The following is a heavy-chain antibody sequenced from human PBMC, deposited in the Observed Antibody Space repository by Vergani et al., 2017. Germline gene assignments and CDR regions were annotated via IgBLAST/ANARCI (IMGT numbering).Heavy chain of an antibody. Sequence: EVELVQSGPEMRKPGESLKISCKGSEYSFGNYWIGWVRQMPGKGLEWMGIIYPADSDTRYSPSFQGQVTISAAKSISTAFLQWDSLKASDTALSYCARHTTYTDSWGQGTLVTVSS. J-gene: IGHJ4*02. D-gene: IGHD1-1*01. CDR1: EYSFGNYW. V-gene: IGHV5-51*01. CDR3: ARHTTYTDS. CDR2: IYPADSDT.